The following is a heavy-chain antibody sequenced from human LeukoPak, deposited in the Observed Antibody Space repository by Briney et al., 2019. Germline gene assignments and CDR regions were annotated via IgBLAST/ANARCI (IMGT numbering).Heavy chain of an antibody. CDR1: RFMFSSYA. D-gene: IGHD3-22*01. CDR3: AKDLSSGYYDAFDI. J-gene: IGHJ3*02. Sequence: GGSLRLSCAASRFMFSSYAMSWVRQAPGKGLEWVSGISGSGGSTYYADSVKGRFTISRDNSNNTLYLQMNSLRAEDTAVYYCAKDLSSGYYDAFDIWGQGTMVTVSS. CDR2: ISGSGGST. V-gene: IGHV3-23*01.